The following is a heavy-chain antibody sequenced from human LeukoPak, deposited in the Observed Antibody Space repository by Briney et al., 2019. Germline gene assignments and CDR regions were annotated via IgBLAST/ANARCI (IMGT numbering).Heavy chain of an antibody. V-gene: IGHV4-59*08. CDR3: ARHDAAAYRGYFDY. Sequence: SETLSLTCTVSGGSIRSYYWSWIRQPPGKGLEWIGYIYYSGSTNHNPSLKSRVTISVDTSKNQFSLKLSSVTAADTAVYYCARHDAAAYRGYFDYWGQGTLVTVSS. D-gene: IGHD6-13*01. CDR1: GGSIRSYY. CDR2: IYYSGST. J-gene: IGHJ4*02.